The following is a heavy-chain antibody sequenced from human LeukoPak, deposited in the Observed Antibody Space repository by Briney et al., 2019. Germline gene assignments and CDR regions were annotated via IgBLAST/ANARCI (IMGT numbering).Heavy chain of an antibody. CDR3: ARQGSSWYDWFDP. Sequence: GESLKISCKGSGYSFTSYWIGWVRPMPGKGLEWMGIIYPGDSDTRYSPSFQGQVTISADKSISTAYLQWSSLKASDTAMYYCARQGSSWYDWFDPWGQGALVTVSS. J-gene: IGHJ5*02. V-gene: IGHV5-51*01. CDR2: IYPGDSDT. D-gene: IGHD6-13*01. CDR1: GYSFTSYW.